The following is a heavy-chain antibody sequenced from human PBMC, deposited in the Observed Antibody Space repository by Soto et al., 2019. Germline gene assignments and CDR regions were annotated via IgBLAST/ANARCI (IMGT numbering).Heavy chain of an antibody. V-gene: IGHV5-51*01. CDR2: IYPGDSDT. J-gene: IGHJ4*02. D-gene: IGHD2-21*01. Sequence: GESLKISCKASGYSFTTYWIAWVRQKPGKGLEWMGIIYPGDSDTRYSPSFQGQVTISADKSISTAYLQWSSLKASDTAVYYCARGHLFDFSYDYWGQGTLVTASP. CDR1: GYSFTTYW. CDR3: ARGHLFDFSYDY.